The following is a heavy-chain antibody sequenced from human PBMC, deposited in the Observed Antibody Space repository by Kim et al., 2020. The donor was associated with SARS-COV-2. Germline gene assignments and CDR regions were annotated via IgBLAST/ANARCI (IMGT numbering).Heavy chain of an antibody. Sequence: NQNPSLRRRVTISGDTSKNQFSLNLRSVTAADTAVYYCARSSSWYFAFDVWGQGTVVSVSS. D-gene: IGHD6-13*01. J-gene: IGHJ3*01. CDR3: ARSSSWYFAFDV. V-gene: IGHV4-59*01.